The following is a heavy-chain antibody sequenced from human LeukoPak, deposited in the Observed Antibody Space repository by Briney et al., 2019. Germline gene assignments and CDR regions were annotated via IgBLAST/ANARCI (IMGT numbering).Heavy chain of an antibody. CDR1: GYTFTSYG. Sequence: GASVKVSCKASGYTFTSYGISWVRQAPGQGLEWMGGIIPIFGTANYAQKFQGRVTITADESTSTAYMELSSLRSEDTAVYYCARDRLGDTAMVGGEFDYWGQGTLVTVSS. V-gene: IGHV1-69*13. CDR3: ARDRLGDTAMVGGEFDY. D-gene: IGHD5-18*01. J-gene: IGHJ4*02. CDR2: IIPIFGTA.